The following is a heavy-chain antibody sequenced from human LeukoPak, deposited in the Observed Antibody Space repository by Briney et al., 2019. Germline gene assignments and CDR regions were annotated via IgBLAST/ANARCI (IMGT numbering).Heavy chain of an antibody. J-gene: IGHJ4*02. Sequence: PSESLSLTCAVSGGSISSGGHCWGWLRQPPGRGWEWIGYIYHSGSTYYNPSLKSRVTISLDRSKNQSALKLSSVTAADTAVYYCARVTHSYGSGYYPYWGQGTLVTVSS. V-gene: IGHV4-30-2*01. CDR1: GGSISSGGHC. CDR3: ARVTHSYGSGYYPY. CDR2: IYHSGST. D-gene: IGHD3-10*01.